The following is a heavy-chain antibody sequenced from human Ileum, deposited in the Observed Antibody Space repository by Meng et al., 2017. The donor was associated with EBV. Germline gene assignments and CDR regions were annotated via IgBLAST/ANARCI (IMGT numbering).Heavy chain of an antibody. CDR1: GYTFTGYA. CDR3: ARDGGFSVGATKYDY. J-gene: IGHJ4*02. V-gene: IGHV1-3*01. Sequence: QGRLCQYGRGVNMPGASIKLSCKASGYTFTGYAIHWVRQAPGQRLEWMGWINPGSGNTKYSQKFQGRVTITRDTSATTVYMDLSSLRSEDTAVFYCARDGGFSVGATKYDYWGQGALVTVSS. D-gene: IGHD1-26*01. CDR2: INPGSGNT.